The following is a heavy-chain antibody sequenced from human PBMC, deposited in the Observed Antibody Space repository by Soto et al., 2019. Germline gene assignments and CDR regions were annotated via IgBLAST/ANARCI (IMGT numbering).Heavy chain of an antibody. CDR1: GYTFIRYG. J-gene: IGHJ6*02. Sequence: QVQLAQSANEVKKPGASVRVSCKAAGYTFIRYGIAWVRQAPGQGLEWMGWISPYNDYTVYAQKFQGRVSMTADTSTXTXYVXLRGLKSDDTAGYYCARGGYYDNSWGKLSHYGLDVWGQGTSVSVSS. CDR2: ISPYNDYT. D-gene: IGHD3-16*01. V-gene: IGHV1-18*01. CDR3: ARGGYYDNSWGKLSHYGLDV.